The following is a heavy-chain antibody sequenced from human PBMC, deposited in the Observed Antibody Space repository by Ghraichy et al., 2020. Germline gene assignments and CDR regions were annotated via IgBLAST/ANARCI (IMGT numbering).Heavy chain of an antibody. CDR2: IIPIFDAV. Sequence: SVKVSCEASGGTFSSYGISWVRQAPGQGLEWMGGIIPIFDAVHHAQTFQGRITITADKSTSTAYMELSSLRSEDTAVYYCASWGPIVVVIDHWYFDLWGRGTLVTVSS. V-gene: IGHV1-69*06. CDR1: GGTFSSYG. CDR3: ASWGPIVVVIDHWYFDL. D-gene: IGHD2-21*01. J-gene: IGHJ2*01.